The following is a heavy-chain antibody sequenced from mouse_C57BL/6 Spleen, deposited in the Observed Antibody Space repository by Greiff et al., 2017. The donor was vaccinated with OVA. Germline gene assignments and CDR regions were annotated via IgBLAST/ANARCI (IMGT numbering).Heavy chain of an antibody. D-gene: IGHD1-1*01. J-gene: IGHJ2*01. Sequence: EVQLQQSGPVLVKPGASVKMSCKASGYTFTDYYMNWVKQSHGKSLEWIGVINPYNGGTSYNQKFKGKATLTVDKSSSTAYMELNSLTSEDSAVYYCARGYYGSSYPYFDYWGQGTTLTVAS. CDR2: INPYNGGT. V-gene: IGHV1-19*01. CDR3: ARGYYGSSYPYFDY. CDR1: GYTFTDYY.